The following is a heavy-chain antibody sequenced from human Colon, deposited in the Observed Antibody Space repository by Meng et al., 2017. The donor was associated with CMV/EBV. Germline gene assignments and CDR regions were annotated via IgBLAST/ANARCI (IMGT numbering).Heavy chain of an antibody. J-gene: IGHJ4*02. CDR3: AKSLNSDSIGYRGFFDS. V-gene: IGHV3-23*01. CDR2: ISGSETET. CDR1: FTFSSYA. D-gene: IGHD3-22*01. Sequence: FTFSSYAISWVRQAPGKGLEWVSAISGSETETYYADSVKGRFTISRDNSKNTLYLQMNTLRAEDTAIYFCAKSLNSDSIGYRGFFDSWGQGTLVTVSS.